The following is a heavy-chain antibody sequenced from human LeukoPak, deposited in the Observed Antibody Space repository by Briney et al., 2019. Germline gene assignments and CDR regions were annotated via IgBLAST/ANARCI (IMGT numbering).Heavy chain of an antibody. CDR2: ISGSGGGT. V-gene: IGHV3-23*01. J-gene: IGHJ4*02. D-gene: IGHD2-2*01. Sequence: GGSLRLSCAASGFTFSNYAMNWVRQAPGKGLEWVSGISGSGGGTSYADSVKGQFTISRDNSENTLYLQMNSLRAEDTAIFYCAKVSGSSSSSLDYWGQGTLVTVSS. CDR3: AKVSGSSSSSLDY. CDR1: GFTFSNYA.